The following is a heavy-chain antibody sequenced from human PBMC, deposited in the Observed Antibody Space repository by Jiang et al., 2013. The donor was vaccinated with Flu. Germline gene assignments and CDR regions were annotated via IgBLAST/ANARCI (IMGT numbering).Heavy chain of an antibody. Sequence: GAEVKKPGESLKISCKGSGYSFTSYWIGWVRQMPGKGLEWMGIIYPGDSDTRYSPSFQGQVTISADKSISTAYLQWSSLKASDTAMYYCARQGGPGWGYCTNGVCYTRDYWGQGTLVTVSS. CDR2: IYPGDSDT. V-gene: IGHV5-51*01. D-gene: IGHD2-8*01. J-gene: IGHJ4*02. CDR1: GYSFTSYW. CDR3: ARQGGPGWGYCTNGVCYTRDY.